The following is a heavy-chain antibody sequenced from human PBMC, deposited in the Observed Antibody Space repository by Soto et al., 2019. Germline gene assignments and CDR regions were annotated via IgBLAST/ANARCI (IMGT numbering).Heavy chain of an antibody. V-gene: IGHV1-3*01. D-gene: IGHD3-10*01. CDR1: GYTFTTYG. Sequence: QVQLVQSGAEVKKPGASVKVSCKASGYTFTTYGLHWVRQAPGQRPEWMGWINAGNGNTLYSQKFQGRVTITRDTSASTAYMELSSLRSEDTDVYYCARRDYYGSGNRYNWFDPWGQGTLVTVSS. CDR2: INAGNGNT. CDR3: ARRDYYGSGNRYNWFDP. J-gene: IGHJ5*02.